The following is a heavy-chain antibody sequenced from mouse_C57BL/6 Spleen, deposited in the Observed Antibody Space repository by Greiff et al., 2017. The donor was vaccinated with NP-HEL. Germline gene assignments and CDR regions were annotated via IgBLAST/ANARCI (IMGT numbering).Heavy chain of an antibody. CDR1: GYTFTSYW. CDR3: ARSGDDYDGSDY. J-gene: IGHJ4*01. V-gene: IGHV1-69*01. D-gene: IGHD2-4*01. Sequence: QVQLQQPGAELVMPGASVKLSCKASGYTFTSYWMHWVKQRPGQGLEWIGEIDPSDSYTNYNQKFKGKSTLTVDKSSSTAYMQLSSLTSEDSAVYYCARSGDDYDGSDYWGQGTSVTVSS. CDR2: IDPSDSYT.